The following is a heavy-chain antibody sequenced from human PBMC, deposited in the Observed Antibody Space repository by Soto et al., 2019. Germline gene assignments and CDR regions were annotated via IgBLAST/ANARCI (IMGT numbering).Heavy chain of an antibody. CDR3: ARVLRDYPFYYYYMDV. D-gene: IGHD3-10*01. CDR1: NGCICHNNSL. Sequence: AFVNLSLPRPVSNGCICHNNSLFGRNRQPPRKGLEWIGNIYYSGSTFYNPSLKSRVTIAVDTSKNQFSLILTSVTAADTAVYYCARVLRDYPFYYYYMDVWGKGTTVTVSS. J-gene: IGHJ6*03. CDR2: IYYSGST. V-gene: IGHV4-39*01.